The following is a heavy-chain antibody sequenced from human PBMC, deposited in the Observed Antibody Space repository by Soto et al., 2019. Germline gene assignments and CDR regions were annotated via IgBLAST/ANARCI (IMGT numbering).Heavy chain of an antibody. CDR3: TTAASSSGYSYGDPLDY. Sequence: GGSLRLSCAASGFTFSSYWMSWVRQAPGKGLEWVGRIKSKTDGGTTDYAAPVKGRFTISRDDSKNTLYLQMNSLKTEDTAVYYCTTAASSSGYSYGDPLDYWGQGTLVTVSS. CDR1: GFTFSSYW. D-gene: IGHD5-18*01. V-gene: IGHV3-15*01. J-gene: IGHJ4*02. CDR2: IKSKTDGGTT.